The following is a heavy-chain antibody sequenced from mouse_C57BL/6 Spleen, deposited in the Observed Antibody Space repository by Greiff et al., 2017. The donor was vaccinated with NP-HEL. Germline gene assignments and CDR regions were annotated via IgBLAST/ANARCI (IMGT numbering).Heavy chain of an antibody. CDR1: GYTFTSYW. V-gene: IGHV1-53*01. CDR2: INPSNGGT. Sequence: QVQLKQPGTELVKPGASVKLSCKASGYTFTSYWMHWVKQRPGQGLEWIGNINPSNGGTNYNEKFKSKATLTVDKSSSTAYMHLSSLTSEDSAVYYCARRTTVAARGNAMDYWGQGTSVTVSS. CDR3: ARRTTVAARGNAMDY. D-gene: IGHD1-1*01. J-gene: IGHJ4*01.